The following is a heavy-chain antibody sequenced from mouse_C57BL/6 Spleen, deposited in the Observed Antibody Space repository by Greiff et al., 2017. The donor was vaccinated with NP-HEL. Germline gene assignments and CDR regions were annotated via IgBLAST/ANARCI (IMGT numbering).Heavy chain of an antibody. V-gene: IGHV1-69*01. D-gene: IGHD4-1*01. CDR1: GYTFTSYW. CDR2: IDPSDSYT. Sequence: QVQLKQPGAELVMPGASVKLSCKASGYTFTSYWMHWVKQRPGQGLEWIGEIDPSDSYTNYNQKFKGKSTLTVDKSSSTAYMQLSSLTSEDSAVYYCARSTGPFDYWGQGTTLTVSS. J-gene: IGHJ2*01. CDR3: ARSTGPFDY.